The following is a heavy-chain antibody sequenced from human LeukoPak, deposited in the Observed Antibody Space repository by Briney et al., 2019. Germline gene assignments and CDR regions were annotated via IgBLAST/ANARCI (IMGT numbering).Heavy chain of an antibody. D-gene: IGHD3-10*01. CDR2: INPASGGT. Sequence: ASVTVSCKASGYTFIGYYMNWVRQAPGQGLEWMGWINPASGGTKYAEKFQGRVTMTRDTSISTAYMELSRLTSDDTAVYYCARESTSGSYGYGMDVWGQGTTVTVSS. CDR3: ARESTSGSYGYGMDV. J-gene: IGHJ6*02. V-gene: IGHV1-2*02. CDR1: GYTFIGYY.